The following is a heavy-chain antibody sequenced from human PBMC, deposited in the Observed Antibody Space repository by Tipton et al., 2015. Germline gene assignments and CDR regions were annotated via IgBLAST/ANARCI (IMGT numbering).Heavy chain of an antibody. Sequence: QLVQSGPEVKKPGASVKVSCKTAGYTFTSYGIGWLRQAPGQGLEWMGWISPYNANTKYAQKFLGRVTVTTDASTNTAYMELRTLRSDDTAVYYCARENSMWYPYFDYWGQGTLVTVSS. CDR2: ISPYNANT. D-gene: IGHD2-15*01. V-gene: IGHV1-18*01. CDR3: ARENSMWYPYFDY. J-gene: IGHJ4*02. CDR1: GYTFTSYG.